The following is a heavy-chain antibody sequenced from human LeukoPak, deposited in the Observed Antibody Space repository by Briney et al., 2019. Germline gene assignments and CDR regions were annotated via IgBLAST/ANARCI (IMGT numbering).Heavy chain of an antibody. V-gene: IGHV3-9*01. J-gene: IGHJ4*02. D-gene: IGHD3-22*01. CDR2: ISWNSGSI. Sequence: GGSRRLSWAPSGFTFDDYAMHWVRQAHGKGLEWVSGISWNSGSIGYADSVKGRFTISRDNAKNSLYLQMNSLRAEDTALYYCAKGPDYYDSSGYYTSFDYWGQETLVTVSS. CDR1: GFTFDDYA. CDR3: AKGPDYYDSSGYYTSFDY.